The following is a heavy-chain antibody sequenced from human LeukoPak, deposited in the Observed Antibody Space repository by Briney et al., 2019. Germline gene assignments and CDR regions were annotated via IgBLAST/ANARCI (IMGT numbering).Heavy chain of an antibody. CDR1: GGTFSSYA. J-gene: IGHJ4*02. CDR2: IIPIFGIA. CDR3: ARVNDYGDYHDY. D-gene: IGHD4-17*01. Sequence: ASVKVSCKASGGTFSSYAISWVRQAHGQGLEWMGRIIPIFGIANYAQKFQGRVTITPDKSTSTAYMELSSLRSEDTAVYYCARVNDYGDYHDYWGQGTLVTVSS. V-gene: IGHV1-69*04.